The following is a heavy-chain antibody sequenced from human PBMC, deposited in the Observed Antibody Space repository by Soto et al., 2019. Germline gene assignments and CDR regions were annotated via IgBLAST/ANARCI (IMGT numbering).Heavy chain of an antibody. CDR1: GFTFSSRW. Sequence: EVQLVESGGGLVRPGGSLRLSCEASGFTFSSRWMTWVRQGPGKGLEWVANIKQDENGKDYVDSVKGRFTISRDNAKNSLYLQMNSLRAEXXXXXXXXXXXGPAAAGLVLDFWGQGTLVTVSS. J-gene: IGHJ4*02. D-gene: IGHD6-13*01. CDR2: IKQDENGK. CDR3: XXXXGPAAAGLVLDF. V-gene: IGHV3-7*02.